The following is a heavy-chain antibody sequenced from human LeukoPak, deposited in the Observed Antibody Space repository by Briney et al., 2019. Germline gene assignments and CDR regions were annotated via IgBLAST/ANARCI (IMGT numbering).Heavy chain of an antibody. CDR1: GYSFTSYW. J-gene: IGHJ3*02. V-gene: IGHV5-51*01. CDR3: ASHRWLQYNDAFDI. D-gene: IGHD5-24*01. Sequence: RRGESLKISCKGSGYSFTSYWIGWVRQMPGKGLEWMGIIYPGDSDTRYSPSFQGQVTISADKSISTAYLQWSSLKASDTAMYYCASHRWLQYNDAFDIWGQGTMVTVSS. CDR2: IYPGDSDT.